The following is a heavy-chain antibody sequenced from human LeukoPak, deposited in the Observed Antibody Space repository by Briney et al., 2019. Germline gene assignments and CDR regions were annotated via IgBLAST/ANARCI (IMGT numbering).Heavy chain of an antibody. CDR1: GYSFTSYW. D-gene: IGHD1/OR15-1a*01. CDR2: IYPGDSDT. V-gene: IGHV5-51*01. J-gene: IGHJ6*03. CDR3: ARHGSGSLEQDYYYYYYMDV. Sequence: GESLKISCKGSGYSFTSYWIGWVRQMPGKGLEWMGIIYPGDSDTRYSPSFQGQVTISADKSISTAYLQWSSLKASDTAMYYCARHGSGSLEQDYYYYYYMDVWGRGTTVTVSS.